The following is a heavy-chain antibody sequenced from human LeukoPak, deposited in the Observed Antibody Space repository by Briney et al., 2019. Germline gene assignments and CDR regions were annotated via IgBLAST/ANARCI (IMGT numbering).Heavy chain of an antibody. CDR1: GFTFSSYS. CDR3: ARGGITMIVY. V-gene: IGHV3-21*01. CDR2: ISSSSSYI. D-gene: IGHD3-22*01. J-gene: IGHJ4*02. Sequence: KSGGSLRLSCAASGFTFSSYSMNWVRRAPGKGLEWVSSISSSSSYIYYADSVKGRFTISRDNAKNSLYLQMNSLRAEDTAVYYCARGGITMIVYWGQGTLVTVSS.